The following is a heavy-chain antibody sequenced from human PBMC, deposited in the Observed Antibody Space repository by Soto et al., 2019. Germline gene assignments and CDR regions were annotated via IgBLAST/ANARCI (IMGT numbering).Heavy chain of an antibody. J-gene: IGHJ6*02. Sequence: QITLKESGPTLVKPTQTLTLTCTLSGFSLTASGAGVRWIRPPPRKALEWLAIIYWDDDKRISPPLESTLNITKDTSNNQLVLTMTNVDTVDTGTYCCAHGRGTYCGLDVWGQGTTVTVS. D-gene: IGHD1-26*01. CDR1: GFSLTASGAG. CDR2: IYWDDDK. V-gene: IGHV2-5*02. CDR3: AHGRGTYCGLDV.